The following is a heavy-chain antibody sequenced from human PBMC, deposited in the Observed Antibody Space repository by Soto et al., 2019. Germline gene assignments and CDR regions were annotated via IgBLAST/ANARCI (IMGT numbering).Heavy chain of an antibody. CDR3: VKDRYVDY. CDR2: VSSSGGST. Sequence: GSLRLSCSVFGFPFSNYAMHWVRQAPGKGLQYVSSVSSSGGSTYYADSVKGRFTISRDNSKNTLYLQMSSLRVEDKAVYYCVKDRYVDYWGQGTLVTVSS. CDR1: GFPFSNYA. V-gene: IGHV3-64D*06. J-gene: IGHJ4*02.